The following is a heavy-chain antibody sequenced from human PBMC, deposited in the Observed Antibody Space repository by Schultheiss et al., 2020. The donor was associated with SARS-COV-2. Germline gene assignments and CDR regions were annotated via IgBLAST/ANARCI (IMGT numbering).Heavy chain of an antibody. CDR1: GGSISSYY. CDR2: IYYSGST. D-gene: IGHD1-1*01. V-gene: IGHV4-59*12. J-gene: IGHJ4*02. Sequence: SETLSLTCTVSGGSISSYYWGWIRQPPGKGLEWIGYIYYSGSTNYNPSLKSRVTISVDTSKNQFSLKLSSVTAADTAVYYCARVQGLQLTVDYWGQGTLVTVSS. CDR3: ARVQGLQLTVDY.